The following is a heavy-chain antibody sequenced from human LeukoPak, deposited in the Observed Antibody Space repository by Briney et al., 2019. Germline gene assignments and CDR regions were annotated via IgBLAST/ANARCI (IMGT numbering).Heavy chain of an antibody. CDR2: IYYSGST. Sequence: PSETLSLTCTVSGGSISSSSYYWGWIRQPPGKGLEWIGSIYYSGSTYYNPSLKSRVTISVDTSKNQFSLKLSSVTAADTAVYYCARAVGLHDAFDIWGQGTMVTVSS. CDR1: GGSISSSSYY. J-gene: IGHJ3*02. V-gene: IGHV4-39*01. CDR3: ARAVGLHDAFDI. D-gene: IGHD2-15*01.